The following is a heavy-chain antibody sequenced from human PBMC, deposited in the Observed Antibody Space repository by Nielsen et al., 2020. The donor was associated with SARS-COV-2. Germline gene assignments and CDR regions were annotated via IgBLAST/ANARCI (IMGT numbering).Heavy chain of an antibody. D-gene: IGHD4-17*01. CDR2: ISGSGGST. CDR1: GFTFSSYA. V-gene: IGHV3-23*01. Sequence: GGSLRLSCAASGFTFSSYAMRWVRQAPGKGLEWVSAISGSGGSTYYADSVRGRFTISRDNSKNTLYLQMNSLRAEDTAVYYCAKDRGDYAAFDIWGQGTMVTVSS. CDR3: AKDRGDYAAFDI. J-gene: IGHJ3*02.